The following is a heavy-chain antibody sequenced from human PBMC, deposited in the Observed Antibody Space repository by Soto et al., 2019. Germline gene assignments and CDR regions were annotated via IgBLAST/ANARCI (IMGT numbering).Heavy chain of an antibody. D-gene: IGHD1-26*01. J-gene: IGHJ4*02. CDR2: ISAYSGNS. CDR1: GYTFTSYG. CDR3: ARDRGSYALDY. Sequence: QVQLVQSGAEVKKPGASVKVSCKASGYTFTSYGISWVRQAPGQGLEWMGWISAYSGNSNYAQKLQGRVTMTTDTYTSTDYMELRSLRSDDTAVYYCARDRGSYALDYWGQGTLVTVSS. V-gene: IGHV1-18*01.